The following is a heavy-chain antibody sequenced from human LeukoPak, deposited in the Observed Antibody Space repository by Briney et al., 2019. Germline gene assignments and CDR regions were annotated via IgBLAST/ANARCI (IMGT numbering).Heavy chain of an antibody. CDR2: IIPIFGAA. V-gene: IGHV1-69*06. CDR3: ARGELYRFGYHYHCMDV. D-gene: IGHD3-16*01. Sequence: SVKLSCKASGGTFSSYAISWVRQAPGQGLEWMGRIIPIFGAANKAQKFKGRVTITADNSTSPAYMELSSLRPEYTAVYYCARGELYRFGYHYHCMDVWGKGTTVTVSS. CDR1: GGTFSSYA. J-gene: IGHJ6*03.